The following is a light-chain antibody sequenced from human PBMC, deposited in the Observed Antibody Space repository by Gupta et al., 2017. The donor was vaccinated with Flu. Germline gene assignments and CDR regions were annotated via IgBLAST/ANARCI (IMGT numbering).Light chain of an antibody. V-gene: IGKV1-5*03. CDR3: QQFNTYSPAWT. CDR2: KAS. Sequence: TLSASVGDRVTITCRASQSISRWLAWYQQTPGKAPKLLIYKASTLQSGVPSRFSGSGSGTQFTLTISSLQPDDFATYYCQQFNTYSPAWTFGQGTKVEIK. CDR1: QSISRW. J-gene: IGKJ1*01.